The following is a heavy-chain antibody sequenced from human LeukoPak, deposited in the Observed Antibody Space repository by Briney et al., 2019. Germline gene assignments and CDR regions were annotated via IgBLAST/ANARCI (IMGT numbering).Heavy chain of an antibody. CDR2: IYYSGST. V-gene: IGHV4-31*03. CDR3: ARGPGYSSGWYPDY. D-gene: IGHD6-19*01. Sequence: SETLSLTCTVSGGPTSSGGYYWRWIRQHPGKGLEWIGYIYYSGSTYYNPSLKSRVTISVDTSKNQFSLKLSSVTAADTAVYYCARGPGYSSGWYPDYWGQGTLVTVSS. CDR1: GGPTSSGGYY. J-gene: IGHJ4*02.